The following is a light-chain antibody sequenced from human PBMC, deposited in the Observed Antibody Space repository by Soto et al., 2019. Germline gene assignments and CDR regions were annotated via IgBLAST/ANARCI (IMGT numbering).Light chain of an antibody. CDR1: SSNVGGYNY. CDR2: DVS. CDR3: SSFTSNRIYV. Sequence: QSALTQPRSVSGSPGQSVALSCTGTSSNVGGYNYVSWYQQHPGKAPKLMIYDVSKRPSGVPDRFSGSKSGNTASLSISGLQAEDEADYYCSSFTSNRIYVFGPGTKVTVL. V-gene: IGLV2-11*01. J-gene: IGLJ1*01.